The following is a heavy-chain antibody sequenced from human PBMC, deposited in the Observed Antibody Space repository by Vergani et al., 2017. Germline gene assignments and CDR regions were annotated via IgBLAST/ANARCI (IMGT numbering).Heavy chain of an antibody. J-gene: IGHJ4*02. Sequence: EVQLVESGGGLIQPGGSLRLSCAASGFTVSSNYMSWVRQAPGKGLEWVAVIYSGGSTYYADSVKGRFTISRDNSKNTLYLQMNSLRAEDTAVYYCARDLYDILTGWYXFDYWGQGTLVTVSS. CDR2: IYSGGST. V-gene: IGHV3-53*01. D-gene: IGHD3-9*01. CDR1: GFTVSSNY. CDR3: ARDLYDILTGWYXFDY.